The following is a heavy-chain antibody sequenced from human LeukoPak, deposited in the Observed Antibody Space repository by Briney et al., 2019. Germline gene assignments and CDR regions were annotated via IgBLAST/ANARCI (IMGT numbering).Heavy chain of an antibody. CDR2: IYSGGST. CDR3: ARGGYDSSGY. J-gene: IGHJ4*02. Sequence: PGGSLRPSCAASGFTVSSNYMSWVRQAPGKGLEWVSVIYSGGSTYYADSVKGRFTISRDNSKNTLYLQMNSLRAEDTAVYYCARGGYDSSGYWGQGTLVTVSS. CDR1: GFTVSSNY. D-gene: IGHD3-22*01. V-gene: IGHV3-66*02.